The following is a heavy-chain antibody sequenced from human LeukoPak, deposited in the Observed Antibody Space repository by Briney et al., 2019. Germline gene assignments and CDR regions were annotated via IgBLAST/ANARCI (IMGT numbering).Heavy chain of an antibody. CDR2: ISSDGNDK. D-gene: IGHD5-12*01. CDR1: GVTFSSCG. J-gene: IGHJ4*02. Sequence: GGSLRLSCAATGVTFSSCGMHWVRQALGKGLEWVALISSDGNDKLYGDSVKGRFTISRDDSKSTLYLQMNSLRAEDTAVYYCTTKVIRGNSGDDYDDWGQGTLVTVSS. CDR3: TTKVIRGNSGDDYDD. V-gene: IGHV3-30*03.